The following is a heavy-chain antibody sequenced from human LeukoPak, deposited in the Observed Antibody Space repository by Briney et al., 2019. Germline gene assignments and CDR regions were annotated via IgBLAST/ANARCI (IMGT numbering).Heavy chain of an antibody. CDR2: ISWNSGSI. CDR1: GFTFDDHA. Sequence: GGSLRLSCAASGFTFDDHAMHWVRQAPGKGLEWVSGISWNSGSIGYADSVKGRFTISRDNAKNFLYLQMNSLRAEDTALYYCAKATFSSPEYWGQGTLVTVSS. J-gene: IGHJ4*02. D-gene: IGHD1-14*01. V-gene: IGHV3-9*01. CDR3: AKATFSSPEY.